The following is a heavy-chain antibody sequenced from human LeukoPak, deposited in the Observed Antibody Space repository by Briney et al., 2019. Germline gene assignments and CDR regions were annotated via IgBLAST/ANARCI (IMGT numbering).Heavy chain of an antibody. J-gene: IGHJ4*02. D-gene: IGHD4-11*01. V-gene: IGHV3-21*01. CDR2: ISSSSSSYI. CDR3: ARDPGSLDSNSIPDY. Sequence: PGGSLRLSCAASGFTFSSYSMNWVRQAPGKGLEWVSSISSSSSSYIYYADSVKGRFTISRDNAKNSLYLQMNSLRAEDTAVYYCARDPGSLDSNSIPDYWGQGTLVTVSS. CDR1: GFTFSSYS.